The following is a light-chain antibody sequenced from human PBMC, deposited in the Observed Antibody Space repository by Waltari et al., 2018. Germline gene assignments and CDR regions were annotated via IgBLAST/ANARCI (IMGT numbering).Light chain of an antibody. Sequence: PGERATLSCRASQGVSSYLAWYQQKPGQAPRLLIYDASNRATGIPARFSGSGPGTDFTLTISSLEPEDFAVYYCQQRSNWHLFGPGTKVDIK. J-gene: IGKJ3*01. CDR3: QQRSNWHL. V-gene: IGKV3D-11*01. CDR1: QGVSSY. CDR2: DAS.